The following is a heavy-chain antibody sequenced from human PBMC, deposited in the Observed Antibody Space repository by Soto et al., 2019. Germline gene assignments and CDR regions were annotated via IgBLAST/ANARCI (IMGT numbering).Heavy chain of an antibody. Sequence: QVRLVQSGAEVKKPGASVKVSCQASGSTFTSYDINWVRQATGQGLEWMGWMNPSRGNTGYAGEFQGRVTMTSITSTSTAYMELSSLRPADTAVYYCASGGSSTSYYYSMDVWGQGTTVTVSS. CDR2: MNPSRGNT. J-gene: IGHJ6*02. D-gene: IGHD6-13*01. CDR3: ASGGSSTSYYYSMDV. V-gene: IGHV1-8*01. CDR1: GSTFTSYD.